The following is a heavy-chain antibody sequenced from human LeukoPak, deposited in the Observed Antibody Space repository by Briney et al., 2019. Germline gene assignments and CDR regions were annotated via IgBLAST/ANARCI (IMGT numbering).Heavy chain of an antibody. Sequence: ASVKVSCKASGYIFSTYGISWVRQAPGQGLEWMGCISGYNGNTNYAQKLQGRVTMTTDTSTSTAYMEMRSLRSDDTAVYYCARRRSEEFDFDCWGQGTLVTVSS. J-gene: IGHJ4*02. V-gene: IGHV1-18*01. D-gene: IGHD6-19*01. CDR1: GYIFSTYG. CDR3: ARRRSEEFDFDC. CDR2: ISGYNGNT.